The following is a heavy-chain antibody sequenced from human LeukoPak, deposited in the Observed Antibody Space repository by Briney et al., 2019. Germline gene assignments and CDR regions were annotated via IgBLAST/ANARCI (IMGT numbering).Heavy chain of an antibody. CDR3: ASGYSSGWYKSEYFQH. CDR2: IYYSGST. Sequence: SETLSLTCTVSGGSISSYYWSWIRQPPGKGLEWMGYIYYSGSTNYNPSLKSRVTISVDTSKTQFSLKLSSVTAADTAVYYCASGYSSGWYKSEYFQHWGQGTLVTVSS. CDR1: GGSISSYY. D-gene: IGHD6-19*01. J-gene: IGHJ1*01. V-gene: IGHV4-59*01.